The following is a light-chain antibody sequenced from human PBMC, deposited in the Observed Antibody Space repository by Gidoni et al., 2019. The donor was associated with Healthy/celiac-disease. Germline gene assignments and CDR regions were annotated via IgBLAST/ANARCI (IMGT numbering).Light chain of an antibody. V-gene: IGLV2-23*02. CDR1: SSDVGSYNL. CDR3: CSYAVYVV. J-gene: IGLJ2*01. Sequence: QSALTQPASVSGSPGQSITISCTGTSSDVGSYNLGSWYQQHPGKAPKLMIYEVSKRPSGVSNRFSGSKSGNTASLTISGLQAEDEADYYCCSYAVYVVFGGGTKLTVL. CDR2: EVS.